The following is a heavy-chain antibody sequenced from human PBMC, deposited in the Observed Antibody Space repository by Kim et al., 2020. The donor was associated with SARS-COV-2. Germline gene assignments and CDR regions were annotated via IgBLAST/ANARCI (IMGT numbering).Heavy chain of an antibody. CDR1: GYTFTSYY. CDR2: INPSGGST. V-gene: IGHV1-46*01. J-gene: IGHJ2*01. D-gene: IGHD3-22*01. Sequence: ASVKVSCKASGYTFTSYYMHWVRQAPGQGLEWMGIINPSGGSTSYAQKFQGRVTMTRDTSTSTVYMELSSLRSEDTAVYYCARGSNYYDSSGYYGTWYFDLWGRGTLVTVSS. CDR3: ARGSNYYDSSGYYGTWYFDL.